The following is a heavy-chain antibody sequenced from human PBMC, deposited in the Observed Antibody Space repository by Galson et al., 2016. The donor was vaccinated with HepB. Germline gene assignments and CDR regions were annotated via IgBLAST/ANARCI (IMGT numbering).Heavy chain of an antibody. D-gene: IGHD4-23*01. CDR1: GGSISPYF. J-gene: IGHJ3*02. CDR3: ARSYGGYAFDI. Sequence: SETLSLTCTVSGGSISPYFWSWIRRPPGKGLEWIAYIYFSGTTNYIPSLKSRVTISLDTSKGQFSLKVTSVTAADSAVYYCARSYGGYAFDIWGQGTMVTVSS. V-gene: IGHV4-59*01. CDR2: IYFSGTT.